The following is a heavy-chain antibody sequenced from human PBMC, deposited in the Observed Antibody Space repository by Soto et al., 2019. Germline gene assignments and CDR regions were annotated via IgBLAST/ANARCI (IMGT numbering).Heavy chain of an antibody. CDR1: GFTFSSYA. D-gene: IGHD7-27*01. CDR3: ANNWGFRGGYYYYYMDV. J-gene: IGHJ6*03. CDR2: ISGSGGST. V-gene: IGHV3-23*01. Sequence: GGSLRLSCAASGFTFSSYAMSWVRQAPGKGLEWVSAISGSGGSTYYADSVKGRFTISRDNSKNTLYLQMNSLRAEDTAVYYCANNWGFRGGYYYYYMDVWGKGTTVTVSS.